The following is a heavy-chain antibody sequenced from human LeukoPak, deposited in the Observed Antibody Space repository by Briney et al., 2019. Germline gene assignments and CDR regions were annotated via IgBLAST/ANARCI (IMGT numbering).Heavy chain of an antibody. V-gene: IGHV3-21*01. J-gene: IGHJ4*02. CDR2: ISSSSSYI. CDR1: GFTFSSYS. D-gene: IGHD1-26*01. Sequence: PGGSLRLSCAASGFTFSSYSMNWVRQAPGKGLEWVSSISSSSSYIYYADSVKGRFTISRNNAKKSLYLQMNSLRAEDTAVYYCASSEGAATRYWGQGTLVTVSS. CDR3: ASSEGAATRY.